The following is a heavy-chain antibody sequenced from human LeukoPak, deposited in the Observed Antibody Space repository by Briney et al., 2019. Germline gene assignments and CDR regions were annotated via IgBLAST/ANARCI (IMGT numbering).Heavy chain of an antibody. CDR3: ARDGAVAGTFDY. CDR2: INPNSGVT. CDR1: GYTLTGYY. V-gene: IGHV1-2*02. J-gene: IGHJ4*02. Sequence: ASVKVSCKASGYTLTGYYMHWVRQAPGQGLEWMGWINPNSGVTNYAQKFQDRVTITRDTSASTAYMELSSLRSEDMAVYYCARDGAVAGTFDYWGQGTLVTVSS. D-gene: IGHD6-19*01.